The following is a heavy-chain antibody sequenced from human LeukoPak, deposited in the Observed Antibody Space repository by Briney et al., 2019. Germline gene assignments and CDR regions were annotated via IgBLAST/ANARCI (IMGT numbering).Heavy chain of an antibody. D-gene: IGHD2-8*01. CDR1: GFTVSSNY. J-gene: IGHJ3*02. CDR2: IYSGGST. V-gene: IGHV3-53*01. Sequence: PGGSLRLSCAASGFTVSSNYMSWVRQAPGKGLEWVSVIYSGGSTYYADSVKGRSTISRDNSKNTLYLQMNSLRAEDTAVYYCARDPGLMDVRGAFDIWGQGTMVTVSS. CDR3: ARDPGLMDVRGAFDI.